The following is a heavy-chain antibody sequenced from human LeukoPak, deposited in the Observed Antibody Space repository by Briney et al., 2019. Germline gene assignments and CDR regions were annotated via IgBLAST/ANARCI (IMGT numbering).Heavy chain of an antibody. V-gene: IGHV1-8*01. J-gene: IGHJ5*02. CDR3: ARSSNYDFWSGYSNWFDP. D-gene: IGHD3-3*01. CDR2: MNPNSGNT. Sequence: ASVKVSCKASGFTFTSYDIIWVRQATGQGLEWMGWMNPNSGNTGYAQKFQGRVTMTRNTSISTAYMELSSLRSEDTAVYYCARSSNYDFWSGYSNWFDPWGQGTLVTVSS. CDR1: GFTFTSYD.